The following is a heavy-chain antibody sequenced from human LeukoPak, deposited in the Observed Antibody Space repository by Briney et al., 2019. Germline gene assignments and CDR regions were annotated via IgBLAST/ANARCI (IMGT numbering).Heavy chain of an antibody. Sequence: SETLSLTCTVSGGSISSGGYYWSWIRQHPVKGLEWIGYIYYTGSTYDNPSLNSRVTMSRDTSKNQFSLELSSVTAADTAIYYCARVLTYSSSSVSAFDIWGQGTMVTVSS. CDR2: IYYTGST. CDR3: ARVLTYSSSSVSAFDI. J-gene: IGHJ3*02. CDR1: GGSISSGGYY. D-gene: IGHD6-13*01. V-gene: IGHV4-61*08.